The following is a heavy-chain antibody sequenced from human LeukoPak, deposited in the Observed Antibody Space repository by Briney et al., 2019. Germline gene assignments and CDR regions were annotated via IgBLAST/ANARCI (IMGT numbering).Heavy chain of an antibody. D-gene: IGHD6-25*01. CDR3: ARAPYPGIAPVGMDV. CDR1: GFTFSDYY. V-gene: IGHV3-11*01. CDR2: ISSSGSTI. Sequence: GGSLRLSCAASGFTFSDYYMSWIRQAPGKGLEWVSYISSSGSTIYYADSVKGRFTISRDNAKNSLYLQMNSLGAEDTAVYYCARAPYPGIAPVGMDVWGQGTTVTVSS. J-gene: IGHJ6*02.